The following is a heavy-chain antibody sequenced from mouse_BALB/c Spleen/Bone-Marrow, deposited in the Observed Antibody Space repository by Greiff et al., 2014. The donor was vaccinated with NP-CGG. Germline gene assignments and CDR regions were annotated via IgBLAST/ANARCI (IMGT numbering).Heavy chain of an antibody. V-gene: IGHV5-4*02. CDR3: TRSGKRYGAMDY. CDR1: GFTFSDYY. CDR2: ISDGGTYT. J-gene: IGHJ4*01. Sequence: VQLKQSGGGLVKPGGSLKLSCAASGFTFSDYYMYWVRQTPEKRLEWVATISDGGTYTFYPGSVKGRFTISRDNAKNNLYLQMSSPQSEDTAMYYCTRSGKRYGAMDYWGQGTSVTVSS. D-gene: IGHD2-10*02.